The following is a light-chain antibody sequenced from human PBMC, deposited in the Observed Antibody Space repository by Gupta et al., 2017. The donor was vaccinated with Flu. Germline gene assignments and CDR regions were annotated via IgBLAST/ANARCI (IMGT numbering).Light chain of an antibody. J-gene: IGLJ2*01. CDR1: SSDVGAYSY. CDR3: SSYTSGSAIIVV. V-gene: IGLV2-14*01. Sequence: QSALTQPASVSGSPGPPITISCTETSSDVGAYSYVSWYQQRPGKAPKLMIYAVSNRPSGVSNRFSGSKSGNTASLTISGLQAEDEADYYCSSYTSGSAIIVVFGGGTKLTVL. CDR2: AVS.